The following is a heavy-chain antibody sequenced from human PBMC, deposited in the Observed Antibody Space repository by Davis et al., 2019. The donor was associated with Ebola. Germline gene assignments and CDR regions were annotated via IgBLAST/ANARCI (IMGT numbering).Heavy chain of an antibody. CDR1: GFTFSDYY. Sequence: GESLKISCAASGFTFSDYYMSWIRQAPGKGLEWVAVISYDGSNKYYADSVKGRFTISRDNSKNTLYLQMNSLRAEDTAVYYCAKVGRYFDLWGRGTLVTVSS. CDR3: AKVGRYFDL. D-gene: IGHD3-16*01. CDR2: ISYDGSNK. J-gene: IGHJ2*01. V-gene: IGHV3-30*18.